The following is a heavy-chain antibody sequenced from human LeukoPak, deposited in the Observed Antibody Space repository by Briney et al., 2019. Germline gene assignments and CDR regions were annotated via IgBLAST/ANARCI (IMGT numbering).Heavy chain of an antibody. Sequence: PGGSLRLSCAASGLAVSNKYLTWVRQAPGKGLECASLIYGGGRPTYADSVKGRFTISRDNFKNTLYLQMNSLRAEDTAFYYWASYEHDVSNWYFDLWGRGTLVTVSS. CDR1: GLAVSNKY. CDR3: ASYEHDVSNWYFDL. J-gene: IGHJ2*01. CDR2: IYGGGRP. D-gene: IGHD3-3*02. V-gene: IGHV3-53*01.